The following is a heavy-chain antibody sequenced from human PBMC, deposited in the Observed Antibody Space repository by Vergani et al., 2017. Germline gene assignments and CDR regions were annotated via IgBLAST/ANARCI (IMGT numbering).Heavy chain of an antibody. V-gene: IGHV3-30*03. CDR2: ISYDGSNK. CDR3: LRGRGDSGSYVERAFDI. J-gene: IGHJ3*02. CDR1: GFTFSSYG. Sequence: QVQLVESGGGVVQPGRSLRLSCAASGFTFSSYGMHWVRQAPGKGLEWVAVISYDGSNKYYADSVKGRFTISRDNSKNTLYLQMNSLRAEDTAVYYCLRGRGDSGSYVERAFDIWGQGTMVTVSS. D-gene: IGHD1-26*01.